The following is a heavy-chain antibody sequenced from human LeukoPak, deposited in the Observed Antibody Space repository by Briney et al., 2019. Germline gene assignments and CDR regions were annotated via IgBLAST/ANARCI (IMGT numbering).Heavy chain of an antibody. CDR3: ARDLSIAAAAY. CDR2: MNPNSGNT. D-gene: IGHD6-13*01. CDR1: GYTFTSYD. J-gene: IGHJ4*02. V-gene: IGHV1-8*03. Sequence: ASVKVSCKASGYTFTSYDINWVRQATGQGLEWMGWMNPNSGNTGYAQKFQGRVTITRNTSISTAYMELSSLRSDDTAVYYCARDLSIAAAAYWGQGTLVTVSS.